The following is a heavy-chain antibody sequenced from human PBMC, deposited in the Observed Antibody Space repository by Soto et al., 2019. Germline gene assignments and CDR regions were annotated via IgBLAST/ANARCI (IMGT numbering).Heavy chain of an antibody. D-gene: IGHD4-17*01. CDR2: ISGSGGST. CDR1: GFTFSSYA. Sequence: GGSLRLSCAASGFTFSSYAMSWVRQAPGKGLEWVSAISGSGGSTYYADSVKGRFTISRDNSKNTLYLQMNSLRAEDTAVYYCAKVHTYYGDYDYYYMDVWGKGTTVTVSS. CDR3: AKVHTYYGDYDYYYMDV. V-gene: IGHV3-23*01. J-gene: IGHJ6*03.